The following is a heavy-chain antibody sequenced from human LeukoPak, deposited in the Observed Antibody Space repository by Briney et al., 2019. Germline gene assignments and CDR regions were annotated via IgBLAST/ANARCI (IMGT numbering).Heavy chain of an antibody. Sequence: PGGSLRLSCAASGFTFSSYGMHWVRQAPGKGLEWVAVISYDGSNKYYADSVKGRFTISRDNSKNTLYLQMNSLRAEDTAVYYCAKGGLKFGNYYYYGMDVWGQGTTVTVSS. CDR2: ISYDGSNK. CDR1: GFTFSSYG. D-gene: IGHD3-10*01. V-gene: IGHV3-30*18. J-gene: IGHJ6*02. CDR3: AKGGLKFGNYYYYGMDV.